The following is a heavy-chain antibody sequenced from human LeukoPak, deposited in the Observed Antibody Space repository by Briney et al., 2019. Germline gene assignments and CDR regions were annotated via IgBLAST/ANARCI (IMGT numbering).Heavy chain of an antibody. CDR1: GFTFSTYG. CDR3: ARGSYTSSWYGVFDY. J-gene: IGHJ4*02. D-gene: IGHD6-13*01. V-gene: IGHV3-33*01. Sequence: PGGSLRLSCEASGFTFSTYGMHWVRQAPGKGLEWVAVIWYDGSNKYYGDSVKGRFTVSRDNSENTLYLQMNSLRGEDTAVYYCARGSYTSSWYGVFDYWGQGTLVTVSS. CDR2: IWYDGSNK.